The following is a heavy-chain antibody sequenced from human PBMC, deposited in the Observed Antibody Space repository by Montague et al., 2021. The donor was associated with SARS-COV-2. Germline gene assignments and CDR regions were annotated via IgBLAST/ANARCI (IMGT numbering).Heavy chain of an antibody. D-gene: IGHD3-10*01. J-gene: IGHJ3*02. CDR3: ARRGQGTMVRGGIISAFDI. CDR1: GGSISSYY. Sequence: SETLSLTCTVSGGSISSYYWSWIRQPPGKGLEWIGYIYYSGSTDYNPSLKSRVTISVDTSKNQFSLKLSSVTAADTAVYYCARRGQGTMVRGGIISAFDIWGQGTMVTVSS. CDR2: IYYSGST. V-gene: IGHV4-59*08.